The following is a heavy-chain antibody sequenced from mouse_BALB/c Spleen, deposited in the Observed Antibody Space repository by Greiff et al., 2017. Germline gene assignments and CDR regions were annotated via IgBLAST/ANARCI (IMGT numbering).Heavy chain of an antibody. Sequence: EVHLVESGGGLVQPGGSRKLSCAASGFTFSSFGMHWVRQAPEKGLEWVAYISSGSSTIYYADTVKGRFTISRDNPKNTLFLQMTSLRSEDTAMYYCARGDYGSWFAYWGQGTLGTVSA. CDR1: GFTFSSFG. D-gene: IGHD1-1*01. CDR3: ARGDYGSWFAY. CDR2: ISSGSSTI. J-gene: IGHJ3*01. V-gene: IGHV5-17*02.